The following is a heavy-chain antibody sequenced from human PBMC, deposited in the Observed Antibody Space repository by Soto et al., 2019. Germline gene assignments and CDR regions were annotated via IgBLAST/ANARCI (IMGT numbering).Heavy chain of an antibody. Sequence: QLQLQESGPGLVKPSETLSLTCTVSGGSISSSSYYWGWIRQPPGKGLEWIGSIYYSGSTYYNPSLKSRVTISVDTSKNQFSLKRSSVTAADTAVYYCARRRSRLGDPPRGFDYWGQGTLVTVSS. CDR2: IYYSGST. CDR3: ARRRSRLGDPPRGFDY. D-gene: IGHD4-17*01. V-gene: IGHV4-39*01. CDR1: GGSISSSSYY. J-gene: IGHJ4*02.